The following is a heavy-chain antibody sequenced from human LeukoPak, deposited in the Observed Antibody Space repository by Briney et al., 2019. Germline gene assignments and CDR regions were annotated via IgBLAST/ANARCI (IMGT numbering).Heavy chain of an antibody. J-gene: IGHJ4*02. V-gene: IGHV4-59*01. CDR1: GDSINSYY. CDR3: ASTTYHRGRYNFDF. CDR2: IYYSGST. D-gene: IGHD5-18*01. Sequence: PSETLSLTCTVSGDSINSYYWGWIRQPPGKGLEWLGYIYYSGSTSHNPSLKSRVTISVDTSKKQFSLKLSSVTAADTAVYYCASTTYHRGRYNFDFCGQGTLVTVSS.